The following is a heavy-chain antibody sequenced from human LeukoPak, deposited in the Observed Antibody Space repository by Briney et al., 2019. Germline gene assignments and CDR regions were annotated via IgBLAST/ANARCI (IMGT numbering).Heavy chain of an antibody. J-gene: IGHJ4*02. CDR3: ALGEMATIKGDY. Sequence: PSETLSLTGAVYGGSFSGYYWSWIRQPPGKGLEWIGEINHSGSTNYNPSLKSRVTISVDTSKNQFSLKLSSVTAADTAVYYCALGEMATIKGDYWGQGTLVTVSS. D-gene: IGHD5-24*01. V-gene: IGHV4-34*01. CDR1: GGSFSGYY. CDR2: INHSGST.